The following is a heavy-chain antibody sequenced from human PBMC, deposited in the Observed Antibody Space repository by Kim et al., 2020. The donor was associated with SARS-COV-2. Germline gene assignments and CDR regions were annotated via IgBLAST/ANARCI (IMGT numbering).Heavy chain of an antibody. D-gene: IGHD6-13*01. V-gene: IGHV4-59*13. CDR3: ARLLPAAAGTSYFDY. CDR2: IFYSGST. Sequence: SETLSLTCTVSGGSIRSYYWGWIRQTPGKGLDWIGYIFYSGSTNYNPTLKSRLTISVDTSKNQFSLKLSSLTAADTAVYYCARLLPAAAGTSYFDYWGQGTLVTVSS. J-gene: IGHJ4*02. CDR1: GGSIRSYY.